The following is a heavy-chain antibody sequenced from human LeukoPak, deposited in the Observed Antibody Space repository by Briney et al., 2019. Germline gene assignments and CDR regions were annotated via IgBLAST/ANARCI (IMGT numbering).Heavy chain of an antibody. V-gene: IGHV1-46*01. J-gene: IGHJ4*02. D-gene: IGHD6-6*01. CDR2: INPSGGST. Sequence: ASVKVSCKASGYTFTSYYMHWVRQAPGQGLEWMGIINPSGGSTSYAQKFQGRVTMTRDTSISTAYMELSRLRSDDTAVYYCARSPTARGGYWGQGTLVTVSS. CDR1: GYTFTSYY. CDR3: ARSPTARGGY.